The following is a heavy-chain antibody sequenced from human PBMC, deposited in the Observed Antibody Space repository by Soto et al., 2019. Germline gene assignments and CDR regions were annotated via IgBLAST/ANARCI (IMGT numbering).Heavy chain of an antibody. CDR2: ISSSSSYI. CDR3: ARGPDAFDI. V-gene: IGHV3-21*01. CDR1: GFTFSSYS. Sequence: TGGSLRLSCAASGFTFSSYSMNWVRQAPGKGLEWVSSISSSSSYIYYADSLKCRFTISRDNAKNSLYLQMNSLRAEDTAVYYCARGPDAFDIWGQGTMVTVSS. J-gene: IGHJ3*02.